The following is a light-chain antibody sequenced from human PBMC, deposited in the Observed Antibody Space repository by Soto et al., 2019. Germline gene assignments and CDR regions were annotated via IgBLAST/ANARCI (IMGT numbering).Light chain of an antibody. CDR3: AAWDDSLNAVV. Sequence: QSVLTQPPSASGTPGQRVTISCSGSSSNIGRNTVNWYQQLPGTAPKVLIYSNNQRPSGVPDRLSGSKSGTSASLAISGLQCEDEADYYCAAWDDSLNAVVFGGGTKLTVL. V-gene: IGLV1-44*01. CDR1: SSNIGRNT. CDR2: SNN. J-gene: IGLJ2*01.